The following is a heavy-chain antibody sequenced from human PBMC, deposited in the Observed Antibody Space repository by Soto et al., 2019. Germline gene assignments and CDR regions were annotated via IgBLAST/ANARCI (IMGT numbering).Heavy chain of an antibody. D-gene: IGHD1-26*01. CDR1: GGSFPDFA. J-gene: IGHJ6*02. V-gene: IGHV1-69*01. CDR3: AITPGGSHHALYFMDI. CDR2: IIPLSTTA. Sequence: VQSGPEVKKPGSSVRVSCKASGGSFPDFAVSWVRQAPGKGLEWMGGIIPLSTTANYAQRFQARVTITADVSTNTAYMHVTSLTYDDTAVYYCAITPGGSHHALYFMDIWGQGTTVTVSS.